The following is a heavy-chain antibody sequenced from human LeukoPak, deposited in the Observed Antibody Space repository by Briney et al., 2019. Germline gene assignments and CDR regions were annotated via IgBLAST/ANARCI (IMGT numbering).Heavy chain of an antibody. J-gene: IGHJ4*02. V-gene: IGHV3-30*04. CDR3: ARDLSRNWGTSLDY. Sequence: GGSLRLSCAASGFTFSSYAMHWVRQAPGKGLEWVAVISYDGSNKYYADSVKGRFTISRDNSKNKLYLQMNSLRAEDTAVYYCARDLSRNWGTSLDYWGQGTLVTVSS. CDR1: GFTFSSYA. D-gene: IGHD7-27*01. CDR2: ISYDGSNK.